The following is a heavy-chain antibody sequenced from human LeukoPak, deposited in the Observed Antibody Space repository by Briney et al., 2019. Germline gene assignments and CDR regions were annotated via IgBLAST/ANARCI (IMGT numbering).Heavy chain of an antibody. CDR3: ATIGSGWDVPRPFYYYYYMDV. J-gene: IGHJ6*03. CDR1: GYTLTELS. D-gene: IGHD6-19*01. CDR2: FDPEDGET. Sequence: GASVKVSCKVSGYTLTELSMHWVRQAPGKGLEWMGGFDPEDGETIYAQKFQGRVTMTEDTSTDTAYMELSSLRSEDTAVYYCATIGSGWDVPRPFYYYYYMDVWGKGTTVTVSS. V-gene: IGHV1-24*01.